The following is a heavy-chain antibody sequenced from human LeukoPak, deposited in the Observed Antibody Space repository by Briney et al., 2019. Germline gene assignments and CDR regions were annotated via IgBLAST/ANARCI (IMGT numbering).Heavy chain of an antibody. CDR1: GGSISSYY. Sequence: SETLSLTCTVSGGSISSYYWSWTRQPPGKGLEWIGYIYYSGSTNYNPSLKSRVTISVDTSKNQFSLKLSSVTAADTAVYYCARQNSGNSYDYWGQGTLVTVSS. D-gene: IGHD1-26*01. CDR2: IYYSGST. CDR3: ARQNSGNSYDY. V-gene: IGHV4-59*08. J-gene: IGHJ4*02.